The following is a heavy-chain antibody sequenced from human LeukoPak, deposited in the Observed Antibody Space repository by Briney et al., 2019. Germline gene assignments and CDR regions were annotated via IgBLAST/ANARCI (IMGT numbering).Heavy chain of an antibody. CDR2: IYYSGSA. J-gene: IGHJ4*02. CDR1: GGSISSTSHY. D-gene: IGHD5-12*01. CDR3: ASGSGYDGWCSY. Sequence: ASETLSLTCTVSGGSISSTSHYWGWIRQPPGKGLEWIGYIYYSGSAYYNPSLKSRVTISVDTSKNQFSLQLSSVTAADTAVYYCASGSGYDGWCSYWGQGTLVTVSS. V-gene: IGHV4-39*01.